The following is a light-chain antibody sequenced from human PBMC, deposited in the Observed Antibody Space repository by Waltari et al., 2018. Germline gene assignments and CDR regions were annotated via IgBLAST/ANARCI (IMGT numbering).Light chain of an antibody. Sequence: QSVLTQPPSASGTPGQTVTISCSGNTSNIGQSTVSWYQQVPGTAPKLRIYKNDVRPWGGPGRVSGSKSGTSASLAISGLQSDDDSDYFCATWDVTLNGVVFGGGTRLTVL. CDR3: ATWDVTLNGVV. J-gene: IGLJ3*02. CDR1: TSNIGQST. CDR2: KND. V-gene: IGLV1-44*01.